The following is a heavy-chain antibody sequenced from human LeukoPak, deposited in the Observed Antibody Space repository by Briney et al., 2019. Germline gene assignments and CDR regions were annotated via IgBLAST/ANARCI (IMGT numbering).Heavy chain of an antibody. CDR1: GGSISSYY. J-gene: IGHJ6*03. CDR3: ARTTMVRGTYYMDV. Sequence: SETLSLTCTVSGGSISSYYWSWIRQPPGKGLEWIGYIFYSGYTNYNPSLKSRVTISVDTSKNQFSLKLSSVTAADTAVYYCARTTMVRGTYYMDVWGKGTTVTISS. D-gene: IGHD3-10*01. CDR2: IFYSGYT. V-gene: IGHV4-59*01.